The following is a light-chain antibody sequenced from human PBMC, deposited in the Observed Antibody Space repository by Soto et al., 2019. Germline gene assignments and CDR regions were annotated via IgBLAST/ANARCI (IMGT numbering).Light chain of an antibody. CDR3: QQYDNHPIT. CDR1: QDINNY. J-gene: IGKJ5*01. V-gene: IGKV1-33*01. Sequence: DIQMTQSPSSLSASVGDRVTINCQASQDINNYLNWYQQKPGKAPKLLIYDAANLETGVPSRFSGSGSGTDFSFTITSLQPEDIGTYYCQQYDNHPITFGQGTRLEIK. CDR2: DAA.